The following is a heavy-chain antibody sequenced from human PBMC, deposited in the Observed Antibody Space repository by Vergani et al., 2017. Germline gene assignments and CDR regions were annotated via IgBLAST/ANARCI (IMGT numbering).Heavy chain of an antibody. J-gene: IGHJ3*02. V-gene: IGHV3-21*01. Sequence: EVQLVESGGGLVKPGGSLRLSCAASGFTFSSYSMNWVRQAPGKGLEWVSSISSSSSYIYYADSVKGRFTISRDNAKNSLYLQMNSLRAEDTAVYYCARSGWFGELFRTDAFDIWGQGTMVTVSS. CDR3: ARSGWFGELFRTDAFDI. D-gene: IGHD3-10*01. CDR1: GFTFSSYS. CDR2: ISSSSSYI.